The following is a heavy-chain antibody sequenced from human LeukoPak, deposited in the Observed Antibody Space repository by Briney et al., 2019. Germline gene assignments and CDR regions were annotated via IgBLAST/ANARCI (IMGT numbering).Heavy chain of an antibody. J-gene: IGHJ4*02. CDR1: GFTFSNFW. CDR3: ARDRDYAFDY. V-gene: IGHV3-48*02. CDR2: IDSDTYGNTI. D-gene: IGHD4-17*01. Sequence: GGSLRLSCAASGFTFSNFWMNWVRQAPGKGLEWISYIDSDTYGNTIYYPHTVKGRFTISRDNAKNSLYLQMDSLRDEDTAVYYCARDRDYAFDYWGQGTLVTVSS.